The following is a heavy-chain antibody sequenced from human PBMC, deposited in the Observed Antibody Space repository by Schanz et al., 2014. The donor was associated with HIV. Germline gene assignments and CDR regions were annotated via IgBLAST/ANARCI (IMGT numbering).Heavy chain of an antibody. J-gene: IGHJ4*02. CDR1: GYTFTGYY. CDR3: ARDQNVISMVRGVMGGVDY. CDR2: INPSSGGT. Sequence: QVQLVQSGAEVKKPGASVKVSCKASGYTFTGYYMHWVRQAPGQGLEWMGWINPSSGGTNYAQKYQGSVTMTRDTSISTDYMELRRLRSDDTAVSYCARDQNVISMVRGVMGGVDYWGQGTLVTVSS. V-gene: IGHV1-2*02. D-gene: IGHD3-10*01.